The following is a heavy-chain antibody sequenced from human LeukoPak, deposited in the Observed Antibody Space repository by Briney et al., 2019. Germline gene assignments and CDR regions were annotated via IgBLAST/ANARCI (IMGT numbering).Heavy chain of an antibody. Sequence: SETLPLTCTVSGGSISSYFWSWIRQPPGKGLEWIGYIYYSGSTNYNPSLKSRVTISVDTSKNQFSLKLTSVTAADTAVYYCARQGVAAAGCYFDYWGQGILVTVSS. J-gene: IGHJ4*02. CDR2: IYYSGST. CDR1: GGSISSYF. D-gene: IGHD6-13*01. CDR3: ARQGVAAAGCYFDY. V-gene: IGHV4-59*08.